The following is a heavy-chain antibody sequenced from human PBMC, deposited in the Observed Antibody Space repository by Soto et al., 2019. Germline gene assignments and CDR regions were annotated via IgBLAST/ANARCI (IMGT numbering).Heavy chain of an antibody. V-gene: IGHV4-34*01. J-gene: IGHJ6*02. CDR1: GGSFSGYY. CDR3: ARGGCSGGSCYYMNYYYYGMDV. CDR2: INHSGST. D-gene: IGHD2-15*01. Sequence: SETLSLTCAVYGGSFSGYYWSWIRQPPGKGLEWIGEINHSGSTNYNPSLKSRVTISVDTSKNQFSLKLSPVTAADTAVYYCARGGCSGGSCYYMNYYYYGMDVWGQGTTVTVSS.